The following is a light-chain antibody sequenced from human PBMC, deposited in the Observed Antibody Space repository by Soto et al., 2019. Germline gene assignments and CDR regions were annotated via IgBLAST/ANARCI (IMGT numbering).Light chain of an antibody. CDR1: QDISNY. CDR2: AAS. CDR3: QQRSNWPLT. J-gene: IGKJ4*01. V-gene: IGKV1-27*01. Sequence: DIQMTQSPSFVSASVGDRVTISCRASQDISNYLNWYQQKPGKIPNLLIYAASTLQAGVPSRFSGSGSGTDFTLTISSLQPEDVAAYYCQQRSNWPLTCGGGTKVDIK.